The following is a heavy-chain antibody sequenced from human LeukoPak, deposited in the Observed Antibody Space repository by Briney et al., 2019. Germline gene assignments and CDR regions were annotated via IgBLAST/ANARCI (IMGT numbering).Heavy chain of an antibody. CDR3: ASTTIDWYFDL. CDR1: GGSISSGDYY. J-gene: IGHJ2*01. Sequence: RSSETLSLTCTVSGGSISSGDYYWSWIRQPPGKGLEWIGYIYYSGSTYYNPSLKSRVTISVDRSKNQFSLKLSSVTAADTAVYYCASTTIDWYFDLWGRGTLVTVSS. D-gene: IGHD5-12*01. CDR2: IYYSGST. V-gene: IGHV4-30-4*01.